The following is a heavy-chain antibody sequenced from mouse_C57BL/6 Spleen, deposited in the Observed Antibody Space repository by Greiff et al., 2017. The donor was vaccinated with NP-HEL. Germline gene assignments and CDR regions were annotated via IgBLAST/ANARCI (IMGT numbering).Heavy chain of an antibody. CDR1: GYAFSSSW. V-gene: IGHV1-82*01. CDR3: ARDYYGSRGAMDY. Sequence: VQLQQSGPELVKPGASVKISCKASGYAFSSSWMNWVKQRPGKGLEWIGRIYPGDGDTNYNGKFKGKATLTAEKSSSTAYMQLSSLTSEDSAVYVCARDYYGSRGAMDYWGQGTSVTVSS. D-gene: IGHD1-1*01. CDR2: IYPGDGDT. J-gene: IGHJ4*01.